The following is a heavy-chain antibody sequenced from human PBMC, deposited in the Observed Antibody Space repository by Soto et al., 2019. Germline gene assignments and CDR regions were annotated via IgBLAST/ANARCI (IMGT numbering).Heavy chain of an antibody. D-gene: IGHD2-2*01. CDR1: GFTFSSYS. Sequence: GGSLRLSCAASGFTFSSYSMNWVRQAPGKGLEWVSSISSSSSYIYYADSVKGRFTISRDNAKNSLYLQMNSLRAEDTAVYYWGRVFLGYCSSTSCYAFRYFNYGGQGTLVTVP. J-gene: IGHJ4*02. CDR2: ISSSSSYI. V-gene: IGHV3-21*01. CDR3: GRVFLGYCSSTSCYAFRYFNY.